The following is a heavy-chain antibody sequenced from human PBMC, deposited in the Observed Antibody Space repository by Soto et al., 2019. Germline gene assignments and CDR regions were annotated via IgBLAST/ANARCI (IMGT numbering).Heavy chain of an antibody. V-gene: IGHV1-69*12. D-gene: IGHD6-13*01. Sequence: QVQLVQSGAEVKKPGSSVKVSCKASGGTFSSYAISWVRQAPGQGLEWMGGIIPIFGTANYTQKFQGRVTITADESTSTAYMELSSLRSEDTAVYYCARDQDSSSWYGGYGMDVWGQGTTVTVSS. J-gene: IGHJ6*02. CDR1: GGTFSSYA. CDR2: IIPIFGTA. CDR3: ARDQDSSSWYGGYGMDV.